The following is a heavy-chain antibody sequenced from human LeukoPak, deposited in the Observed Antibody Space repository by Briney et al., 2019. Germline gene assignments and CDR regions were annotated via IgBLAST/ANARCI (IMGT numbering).Heavy chain of an antibody. CDR3: ARAGTCSSTSCDGGIEY. CDR1: GFAFSSYN. V-gene: IGHV3-21*06. CDR2: ISTTSNYI. D-gene: IGHD2-2*01. Sequence: GGYLRLSCAASGFAFSSYNMKWVRQAPGKGLEWVSFISTTSNYINYADSEKGRFTVSRDNSKNLLYLQMDSLRVEDTAVYYCARAGTCSSTSCDGGIEYWGQGTLVTVSS. J-gene: IGHJ4*02.